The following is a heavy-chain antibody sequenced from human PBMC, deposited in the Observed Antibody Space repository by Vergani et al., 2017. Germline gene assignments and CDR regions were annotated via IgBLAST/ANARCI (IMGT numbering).Heavy chain of an antibody. CDR3: ATGHSYGQPLWFDP. J-gene: IGHJ5*02. CDR2: FDPEDGET. CDR1: GYTLTELS. Sequence: QVQLVQSGAEVKKPGASVKVSCKVSGYTLTELSMHWVRPAPGKGLEWMGGFDPEDGETIYAQKFQGRVTMTEDTSTDTAYMELSSLRSEDTAGYYCATGHSYGQPLWFDPWGQGTLVTVSS. D-gene: IGHD5-18*01. V-gene: IGHV1-24*01.